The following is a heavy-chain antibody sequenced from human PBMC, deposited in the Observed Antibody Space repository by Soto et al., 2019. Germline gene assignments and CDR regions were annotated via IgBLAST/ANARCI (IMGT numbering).Heavy chain of an antibody. V-gene: IGHV4-59*01. J-gene: IGHJ4*02. Sequence: LSLTCSVSGRSMSSNYWSWIRQSPDKGLEWLGYVFHGGTDYNPSLGGRVSMSVETSKRQFSLKLTSVTVADTAVYYCASYRGALYFDSWGQGILVTVSS. CDR1: GRSMSSNY. D-gene: IGHD3-16*01. CDR2: VFHGGT. CDR3: ASYRGALYFDS.